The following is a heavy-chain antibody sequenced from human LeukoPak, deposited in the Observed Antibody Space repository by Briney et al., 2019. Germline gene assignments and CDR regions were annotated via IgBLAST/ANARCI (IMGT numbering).Heavy chain of an antibody. J-gene: IGHJ3*02. V-gene: IGHV3-9*01. CDR3: AKDSSGWHDVFDI. CDR1: GFTFDDYA. CDR2: ISWNGGSI. Sequence: GGSLRLSCAASGFTFDDYAMHWVRQAPGKGLEWVSGISWNGGSIGYADSVKGRFTISRDNAKKSLFLQMNSLRAEDAALYYCAKDSSGWHDVFDIWGQGTMVTVSS. D-gene: IGHD6-19*01.